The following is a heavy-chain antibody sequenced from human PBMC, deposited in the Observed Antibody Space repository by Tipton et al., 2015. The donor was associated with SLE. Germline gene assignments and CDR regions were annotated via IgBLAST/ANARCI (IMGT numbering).Heavy chain of an antibody. Sequence: TLSLTCTVSGGSISSYYWSWIRQPPGKGLEWIGYIYYSGSTNYNPSLKSRVTISVDTSKNQFSLKLSSVTAADTAVYYCARRSLLAVPKWGQGTLVTVSS. J-gene: IGHJ4*02. CDR1: GGSISSYY. D-gene: IGHD6-19*01. V-gene: IGHV4-59*08. CDR2: IYYSGST. CDR3: ARRSLLAVPK.